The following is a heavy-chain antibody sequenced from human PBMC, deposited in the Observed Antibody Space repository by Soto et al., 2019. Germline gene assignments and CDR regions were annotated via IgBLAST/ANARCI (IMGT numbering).Heavy chain of an antibody. CDR3: ARAFYSTFWLNP. Sequence: QLQLQESGSGLVKPSQTLSLTCAVSGGSISSGGYSWNWIRQPPGKGLEWIGYIYHTGPTDYNPSLKSRVTISIDRSKNQFSLKLTSVTAADTAVYCCARAFYSTFWLNPWGQGTLVTVSS. CDR1: GGSISSGGYS. D-gene: IGHD4-4*01. CDR2: IYHTGPT. V-gene: IGHV4-30-2*01. J-gene: IGHJ5*02.